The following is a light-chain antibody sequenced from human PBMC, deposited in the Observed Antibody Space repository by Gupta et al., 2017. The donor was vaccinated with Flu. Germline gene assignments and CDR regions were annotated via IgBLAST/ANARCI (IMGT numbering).Light chain of an antibody. CDR2: EVS. CDR1: SSDIGSSNR. Sequence: QSALTQPPSVSGSPGQSVTLSCTGSSSDIGSSNRVSWYQQPPGTAPKLIIYEVSNRPSGVPDRFSGSKSGNTASLTISGLQAEDEADYYCSSYTSSSPPVVFGGGTKLTVL. J-gene: IGLJ3*02. CDR3: SSYTSSSPPVV. V-gene: IGLV2-18*02.